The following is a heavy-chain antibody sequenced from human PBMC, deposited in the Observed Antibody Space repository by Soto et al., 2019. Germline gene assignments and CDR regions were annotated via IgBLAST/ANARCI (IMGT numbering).Heavy chain of an antibody. CDR2: IYYSGST. J-gene: IGHJ3*02. CDR3: ARDRGQQLADSFDI. CDR1: GGSISNLGCC. V-gene: IGHV4-31*03. D-gene: IGHD6-13*01. Sequence: SETMSLTYTVAGGSISNLGCCWIWIRQHPGKGLEWIGYIYYSGSTYYNPSLKSRVTISVDSSKNQFSLKLSSVTAADTAVYYCARDRGQQLADSFDIWGQGTMVTVS.